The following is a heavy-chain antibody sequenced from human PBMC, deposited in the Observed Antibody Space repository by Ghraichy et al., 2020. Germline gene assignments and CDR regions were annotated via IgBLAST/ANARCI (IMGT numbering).Heavy chain of an antibody. CDR2: IKQDGSEK. Sequence: GGSLRLSCTTSGFTFSNYWMNWVRQAPGKGLEWVANIKQDGSEKYYVDSVKGRFTISRDNAKNSLSLELNSLRADDTAVYYCARDENDSSGYRPFDYWGQGTLVTVPS. D-gene: IGHD3-22*01. CDR3: ARDENDSSGYRPFDY. V-gene: IGHV3-7*03. CDR1: GFTFSNYW. J-gene: IGHJ4*02.